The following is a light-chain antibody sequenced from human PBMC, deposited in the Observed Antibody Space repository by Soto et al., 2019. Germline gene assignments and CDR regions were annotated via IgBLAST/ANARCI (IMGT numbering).Light chain of an antibody. CDR2: EIN. V-gene: IGLV2-8*01. Sequence: QSAVSQPPSASGAPGQSVSISCTGTSSDVGAYDYVSWYQQHPGRAPKLMIYEINKRPSGVPDRFSGSKSGNTASLTVPGLQAEDEFDYYYSSFPGRNTFPSGFGPGPKFTVL. CDR3: SSFPGRNTFPSG. CDR1: SSDVGAYDY. J-gene: IGLJ1*01.